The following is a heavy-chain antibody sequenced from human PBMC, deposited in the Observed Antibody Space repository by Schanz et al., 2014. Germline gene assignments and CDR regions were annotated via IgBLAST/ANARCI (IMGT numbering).Heavy chain of an antibody. CDR2: ISASGGST. D-gene: IGHD2-15*01. J-gene: IGHJ6*02. CDR3: AKARRKSNCSGGRCFHYSYYGMDV. Sequence: DVQLLESGGGLVQPGGSLRLSCAAYGFTLSSYAMHWVRQAPGKGLEWVSTISASGGSTYYADSVKGRFTISRDNSKNILYLQMNSLRAEDTAVYYCAKARRKSNCSGGRCFHYSYYGMDVWGQGTTVTVSS. V-gene: IGHV3-23*01. CDR1: GFTLSSYA.